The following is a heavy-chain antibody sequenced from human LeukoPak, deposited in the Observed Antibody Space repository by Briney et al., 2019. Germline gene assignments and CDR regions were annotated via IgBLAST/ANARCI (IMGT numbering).Heavy chain of an antibody. Sequence: PGGSLRLSCAAFGFTFSNHIMHWVRQAPGKGLEWVSFIRFDGTNRHYVDSVKGRFTISRDNPNNMLYLQMNSLKFDDTAVYYCARDAYHSGDLDQWGEGTLVIVSS. CDR2: IRFDGTNR. CDR1: GFTFSNHI. V-gene: IGHV3-30*02. CDR3: ARDAYHSGDLDQ. J-gene: IGHJ4*02. D-gene: IGHD3/OR15-3a*01.